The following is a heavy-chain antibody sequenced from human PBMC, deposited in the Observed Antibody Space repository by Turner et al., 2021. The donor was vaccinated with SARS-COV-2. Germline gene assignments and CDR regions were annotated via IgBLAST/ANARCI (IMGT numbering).Heavy chain of an antibody. Sequence: QVQLMESGGGVVQPGRSLRLSCAASGFTFSSYAMHWVRQAPGKGLEWVAVISYDGSNKYYADSVKGRFTISRDNSKNTLYLLMNSLRAEDTAVYYCARDSSLGGSGWPIDYWGQGTLVTVSS. D-gene: IGHD6-19*01. CDR3: ARDSSLGGSGWPIDY. CDR2: ISYDGSNK. CDR1: GFTFSSYA. J-gene: IGHJ4*02. V-gene: IGHV3-30-3*01.